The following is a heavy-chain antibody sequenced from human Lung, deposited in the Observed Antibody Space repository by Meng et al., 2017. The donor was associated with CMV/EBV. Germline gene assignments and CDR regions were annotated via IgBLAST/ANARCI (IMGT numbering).Heavy chain of an antibody. V-gene: IGHV4-39*01. Sequence: CSVSGGSISSTNYYWGWIRQPPGKGLEWIGSISYSGGTYYNPSLRSRVTISVDTSKSQFSLKLSSVTAADTAVYYCARLTTSGTFDYWGQGTLVTVSS. D-gene: IGHD2-2*01. J-gene: IGHJ4*02. CDR3: ARLTTSGTFDY. CDR1: GGSISSTNYY. CDR2: ISYSGGT.